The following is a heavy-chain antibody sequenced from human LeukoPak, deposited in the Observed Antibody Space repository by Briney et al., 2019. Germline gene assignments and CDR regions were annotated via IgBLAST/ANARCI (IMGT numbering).Heavy chain of an antibody. CDR2: ISGSGGTT. CDR3: ARGRIAVAGRIDY. Sequence: GGSLRLSCAASGFTFSTYVVNWVRQAPGKGLEWVSTISGSGGTTYYADSVKGRFTISRDNAKNTLYLQMNSLRAEDTAVYYCARGRIAVAGRIDYWGQGTLVTVSS. V-gene: IGHV3-23*01. D-gene: IGHD6-19*01. CDR1: GFTFSTYV. J-gene: IGHJ4*02.